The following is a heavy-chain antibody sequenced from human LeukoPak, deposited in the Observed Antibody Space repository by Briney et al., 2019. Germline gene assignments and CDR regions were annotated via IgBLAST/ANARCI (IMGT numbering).Heavy chain of an antibody. Sequence: KPSETLSLTCTVSGGSISSNTYYWGWIRQPPGKGPEWIGSISYSGNTNYSPSLKSRVSISLDTSKAHLSLNMTSVTAADTAVYYCARYCSGVSCNWVDPWGQGALVTVSS. D-gene: IGHD2-15*01. J-gene: IGHJ5*02. CDR1: GGSISSNTYY. CDR2: ISYSGNT. CDR3: ARYCSGVSCNWVDP. V-gene: IGHV4-39*07.